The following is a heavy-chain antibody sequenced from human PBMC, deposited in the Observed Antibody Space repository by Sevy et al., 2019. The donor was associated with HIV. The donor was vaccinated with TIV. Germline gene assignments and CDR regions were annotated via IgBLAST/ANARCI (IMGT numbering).Heavy chain of an antibody. CDR3: AKDGGKKAAAALHWFDP. CDR1: GFTFSSYA. V-gene: IGHV3-23*01. D-gene: IGHD6-13*01. CDR2: ISGSGGST. J-gene: IGHJ5*02. Sequence: GGSLRLSCAASGFTFSSYAMSWVRQAPGKGLEWVSAISGSGGSTYYADSVKGRFTISRDNSKNTLYLQMNSLRAEDTAVYYCAKDGGKKAAAALHWFDPWGQGTLVTVSS.